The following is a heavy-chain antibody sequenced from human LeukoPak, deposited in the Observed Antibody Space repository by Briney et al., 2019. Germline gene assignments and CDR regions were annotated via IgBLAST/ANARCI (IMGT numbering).Heavy chain of an antibody. V-gene: IGHV4-59*01. J-gene: IGHJ3*02. CDR2: IYYSGST. CDR1: GGSISSYY. Sequence: SETLSLTCTVSGGSISSYYWSWIRQPPGKGVEWIGYIYYSGSTNYNPSLKSRVTISVDTSKNQFSLKLSSVTAADTAVYYCARSYYKGAFDIWGQGTMVTVSS. D-gene: IGHD3-10*01. CDR3: ARSYYKGAFDI.